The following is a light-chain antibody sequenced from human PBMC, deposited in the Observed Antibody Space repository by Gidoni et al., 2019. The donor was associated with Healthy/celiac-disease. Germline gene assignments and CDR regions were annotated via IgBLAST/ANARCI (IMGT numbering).Light chain of an antibody. CDR1: QSVSSN. Sequence: EIVMTPSPATPSVSPGERATLSCRASQSVSSNLAWYQQKPGQALRLLIYGASTRATDIPARFSGSGSGTEFTLTISSLQSEDFAVYYCQRYNNWPGRTFGPGTKVDIK. J-gene: IGKJ3*01. V-gene: IGKV3-15*01. CDR2: GAS. CDR3: QRYNNWPGRT.